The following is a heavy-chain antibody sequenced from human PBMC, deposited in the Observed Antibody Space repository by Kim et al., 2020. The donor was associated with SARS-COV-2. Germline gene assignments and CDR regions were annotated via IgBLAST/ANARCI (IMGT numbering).Heavy chain of an antibody. CDR1: GGTFSSYA. Sequence: SVKVSCKASGGTFSSYAISWVRQAPGQGLEWMGGIIPIFGTANYAQKFQGRVTITADKSTSTAYMELSSLRSEDTAVYYCARDHRSGYYSFTFDYWGQGTLGTVSS. CDR2: IIPIFGTA. V-gene: IGHV1-69*06. J-gene: IGHJ4*02. CDR3: ARDHRSGYYSFTFDY. D-gene: IGHD3-22*01.